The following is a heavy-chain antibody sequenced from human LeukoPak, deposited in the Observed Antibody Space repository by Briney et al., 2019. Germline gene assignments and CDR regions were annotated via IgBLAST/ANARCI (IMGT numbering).Heavy chain of an antibody. D-gene: IGHD3-22*01. CDR1: GFTFSSYE. V-gene: IGHV3-48*03. CDR2: ISSSGSTT. CDR3: ASFTYYYDSRPR. Sequence: HPGGSLRLSCAASGFTFSSYEMNWVRQAPGKGLEWVSYISSSGSTTYYADSVKGRFTISRDNAKNSLYLQMNSLRAEDTAVYYCASFTYYYDSRPRWGQGTLGTVSS. J-gene: IGHJ4*02.